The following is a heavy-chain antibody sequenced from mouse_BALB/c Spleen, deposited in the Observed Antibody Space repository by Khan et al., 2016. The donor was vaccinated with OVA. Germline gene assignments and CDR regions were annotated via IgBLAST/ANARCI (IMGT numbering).Heavy chain of an antibody. Sequence: EVQLQESGPGLVKPSQSLSLTCTVTGYSITSDYAWNWIRQFPGNKLEWMGYISYSGSTSYNPSLKSRISIIRDTSKNQFFRQCNSVTTEDRATFFCASLYDGYYTWFAYWGQGTLVTVSA. D-gene: IGHD2-3*01. CDR1: GYSITSDYA. V-gene: IGHV3-2*02. J-gene: IGHJ3*01. CDR2: ISYSGST. CDR3: ASLYDGYYTWFAY.